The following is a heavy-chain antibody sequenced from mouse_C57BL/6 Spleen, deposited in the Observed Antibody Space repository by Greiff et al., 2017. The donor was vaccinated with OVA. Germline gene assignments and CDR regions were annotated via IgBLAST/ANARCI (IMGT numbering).Heavy chain of an antibody. V-gene: IGHV1-64*01. D-gene: IGHD1-1*01. Sequence: QVQLQQPGAELVKPGASVKLSCKASGYTFTSYWMHWVKQRPGQGLEWIGMIHPNSGSTNYNEKFKSKATLTVDKSSSTAYMQLSSLTSDDSAVYYCASLYYGSSHWYFDVWGTGTTVTVSS. J-gene: IGHJ1*03. CDR2: IHPNSGST. CDR1: GYTFTSYW. CDR3: ASLYYGSSHWYFDV.